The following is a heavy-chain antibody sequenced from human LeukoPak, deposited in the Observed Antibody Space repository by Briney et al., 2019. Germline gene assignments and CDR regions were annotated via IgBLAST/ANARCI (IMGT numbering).Heavy chain of an antibody. D-gene: IGHD6-13*01. CDR3: TSFSIAADYYYYGMDV. Sequence: PGGSLRLSCAASGFTFSGSAMHWVRQASGRGLEWVGRIRSKANSYATAYAASVKGRFTISRDDSKNTAYLQMNSLKTEDTAVYYCTSFSIAADYYYYGMDVWGQGTTVTVSS. J-gene: IGHJ6*02. CDR2: IRSKANSYAT. CDR1: GFTFSGSA. V-gene: IGHV3-73*01.